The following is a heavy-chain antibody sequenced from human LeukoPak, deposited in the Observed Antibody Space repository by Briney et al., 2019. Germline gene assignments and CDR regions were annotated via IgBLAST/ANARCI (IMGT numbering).Heavy chain of an antibody. J-gene: IGHJ4*02. V-gene: IGHV1-69*04. Sequence: GSSVKVSCKASGGTFSSYAISWVRQAPGQGLKWMGRIIPIFGIANYAQKFQGRVTITADKSTSTAYMELSSLRSEDTAVYYCARDSGSYSTCYFDYWGQGTLVTVSS. CDR1: GGTFSSYA. D-gene: IGHD1-26*01. CDR2: IIPIFGIA. CDR3: ARDSGSYSTCYFDY.